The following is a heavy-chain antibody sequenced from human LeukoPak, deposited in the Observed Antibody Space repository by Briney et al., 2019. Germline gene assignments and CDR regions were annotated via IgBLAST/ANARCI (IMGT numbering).Heavy chain of an antibody. CDR2: MHYSGST. CDR1: GGPISSTTYY. V-gene: IGHV4-39*01. CDR3: TGDYGDYVIGH. Sequence: PSETDSLTCTVSGGPISSTTYYWGWIRQPPGKGLEWIGSMHYSGSTYYNPSLNSRVTISLDTSKNLFSLRLSSVTAADTAVYYCTGDYGDYVIGHWGQGTLVTVSS. D-gene: IGHD4-17*01. J-gene: IGHJ4*02.